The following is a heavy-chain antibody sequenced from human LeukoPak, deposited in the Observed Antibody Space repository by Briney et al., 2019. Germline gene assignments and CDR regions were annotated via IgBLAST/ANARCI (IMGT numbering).Heavy chain of an antibody. CDR3: ARDPSITMIVD. J-gene: IGHJ4*02. V-gene: IGHV1-69*04. CDR2: IIPIFGIA. D-gene: IGHD3-22*01. Sequence: SVKVSCKASGGTFSSYAISWVRQAPGQGLEWMGRIIPIFGIANYAQKFQGRVTITADKSTSTAYMELSSLRSEDTAVYYCARDPSITMIVDWGQGTLVTVSS. CDR1: GGTFSSYA.